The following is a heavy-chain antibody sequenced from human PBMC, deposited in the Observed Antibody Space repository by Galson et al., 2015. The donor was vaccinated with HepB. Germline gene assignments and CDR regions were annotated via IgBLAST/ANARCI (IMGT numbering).Heavy chain of an antibody. V-gene: IGHV4-34*01. CDR2: INHSGST. CDR1: GGSFSGYY. CDR3: ARGLQAGYYDFWSGYYPLWYFYY. J-gene: IGHJ4*02. Sequence: SETLSLTCAVYGGSFSGYYWSWIRQPPGKGLEWIGEINHSGSTNYNPSLKSRVTISVDTSKNQFSLKLSSVTAADTAVYYCARGLQAGYYDFWSGYYPLWYFYYWGQGTLVTVSS. D-gene: IGHD3-3*01.